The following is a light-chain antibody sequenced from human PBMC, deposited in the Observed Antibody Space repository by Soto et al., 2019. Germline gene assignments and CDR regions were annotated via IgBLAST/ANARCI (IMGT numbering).Light chain of an antibody. Sequence: QSVLTQPASVSGSPGQSITISCTGTSSDVGGYNYVSWYQQHPGKAPKLMIYDVRNRPSGVSNRFSGSKSVNTASLTISGLQAEDEADCYCSSYTTVSTYVFGTGT. CDR2: DVR. CDR3: SSYTTVSTYV. V-gene: IGLV2-14*01. CDR1: SSDVGGYNY. J-gene: IGLJ1*01.